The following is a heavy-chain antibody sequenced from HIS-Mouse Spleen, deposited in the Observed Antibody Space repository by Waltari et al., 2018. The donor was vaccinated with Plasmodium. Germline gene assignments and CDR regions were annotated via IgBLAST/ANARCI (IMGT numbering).Heavy chain of an antibody. CDR1: GGSISSYY. CDR2: IYYSGST. D-gene: IGHD6-13*01. CDR3: ARHRYSSSWYSY. J-gene: IGHJ4*02. Sequence: QVQLQESGPGLVKPSEPLSLTCTVSGGSISSYYWSWIRQPPGKGLEWIGYIYYSGSTNYNPSLKSRVTISVDTSKNQFSLKLSSVTAADTAVYYCARHRYSSSWYSYWGQGTLVTVSS. V-gene: IGHV4-59*08.